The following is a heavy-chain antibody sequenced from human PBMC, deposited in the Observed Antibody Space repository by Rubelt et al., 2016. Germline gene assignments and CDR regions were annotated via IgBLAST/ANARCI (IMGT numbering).Heavy chain of an antibody. CDR3: ARSIAVAGTRFFDY. CDR1: GGSISSSSYY. V-gene: IGHV4-39*07. Sequence: QMQLQESGPGLVKPPETLSLTCTVSGGSISSSSYYWGWIRQPPGKGLEWIGSIYYSGSTYYNPSLKSRVSMSIDTSKNQFSLKLSAVTAADTAVDYCARSIAVAGTRFFDYWGQGTLVTVSS. J-gene: IGHJ4*02. D-gene: IGHD6-19*01. CDR2: IYYSGST.